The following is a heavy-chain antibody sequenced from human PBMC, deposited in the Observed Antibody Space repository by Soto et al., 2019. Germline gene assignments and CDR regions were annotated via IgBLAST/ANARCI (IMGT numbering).Heavy chain of an antibody. J-gene: IGHJ3*01. CDR2: VSYNGNT. CDR3: ARQQYTVVTAFDV. CDR1: GGSITPYY. Sequence: QVQLKESGPGLVKPADTLSLMCTVSGGSITPYYWSWIRQTPGGGLEWIGYVSYNGNTNYNPSLKSRVSISADTSKNEFSLKLTSLTAADAAIYFCARQQYTVVTAFDVWGQGTMVAVSS. D-gene: IGHD2-15*01. V-gene: IGHV4-59*07.